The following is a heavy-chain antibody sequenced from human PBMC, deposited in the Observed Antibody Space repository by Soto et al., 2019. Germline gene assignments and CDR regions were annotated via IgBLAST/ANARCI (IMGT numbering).Heavy chain of an antibody. CDR2: IYYSGST. J-gene: IGHJ6*03. CDR1: GGSISSYY. V-gene: IGHV4-59*01. CDR3: ARDREEVVATIPDYYYYYMAV. D-gene: IGHD5-12*01. Sequence: SETLSLTCTVSGGSISSYYWSWIRQPPGKGLEWIGYIYYSGSTNYNPSLKSRVTISVDTSKNQFSLKLSSVTAADTAVYYCARDREEVVATIPDYYYYYMAVWGKGTTVTVSS.